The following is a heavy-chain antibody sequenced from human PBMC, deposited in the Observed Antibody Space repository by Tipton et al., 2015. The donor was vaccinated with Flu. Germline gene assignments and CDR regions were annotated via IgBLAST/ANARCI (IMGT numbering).Heavy chain of an antibody. CDR1: GFTVSSNY. D-gene: IGHD3-22*01. CDR2: IYSGGST. J-gene: IGHJ4*02. Sequence: FLRLSCAASGFTVSSNYMSWVRQAPGKGLEWVSVIYSGGSTYYADSVKGRFTISRDNSKNTLYLQMNSLRAEDTAVYYCARTDYYDSSGTIDYWGQGTLVTVSS. V-gene: IGHV3-53*01. CDR3: ARTDYYDSSGTIDY.